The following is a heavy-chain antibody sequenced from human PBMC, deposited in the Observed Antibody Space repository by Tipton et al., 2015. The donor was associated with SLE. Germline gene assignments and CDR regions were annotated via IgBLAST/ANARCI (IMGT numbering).Heavy chain of an antibody. Sequence: SLRLSCAASGLTLSNYWMHWVRQPPGKGLVWVSRINTDGSSTTYADSVKGRFTISRDLAKNTLYLQMNSLRAEDTAVYYCVGASPSFDYWGQGTLVTVSS. J-gene: IGHJ4*02. CDR3: VGASPSFDY. CDR2: INTDGSST. V-gene: IGHV3-74*01. CDR1: GLTLSNYW.